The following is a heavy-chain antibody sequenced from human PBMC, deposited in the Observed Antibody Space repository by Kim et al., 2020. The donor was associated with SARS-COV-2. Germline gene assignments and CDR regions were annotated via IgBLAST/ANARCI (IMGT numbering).Heavy chain of an antibody. J-gene: IGHJ4*02. D-gene: IGHD6-19*01. CDR3: AASIAVAGTAASWGCDY. V-gene: IGHV1-69*13. Sequence: SVKVSCKASGGTFSSYAISWVRQAPGQGLEWMGGIIPIFGTANYAQKFQGRVTITADESTSTAYMELSNLRSEDTAVYYCAASIAVAGTAASWGCDYWGQGTLVTVSS. CDR2: IIPIFGTA. CDR1: GGTFSSYA.